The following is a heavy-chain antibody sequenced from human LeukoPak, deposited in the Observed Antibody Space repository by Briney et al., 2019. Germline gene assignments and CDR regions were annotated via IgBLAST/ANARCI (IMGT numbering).Heavy chain of an antibody. D-gene: IGHD1-26*01. V-gene: IGHV1-2*06. CDR2: INPNSGGT. Sequence: ASVKVSCKASGYTFTGYYMHWVRQAPRQGLEWMGRINPNSGGTNYAQKFQGRVTMTRDTSISTAYMELSRLRSDDTAVYYCARVHFELTKDFDYWGQGTLVTVSS. CDR3: ARVHFELTKDFDY. J-gene: IGHJ4*02. CDR1: GYTFTGYY.